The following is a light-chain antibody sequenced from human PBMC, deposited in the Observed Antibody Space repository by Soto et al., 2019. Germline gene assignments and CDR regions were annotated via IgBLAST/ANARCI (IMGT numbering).Light chain of an antibody. Sequence: QSALTQPRSVSGSPGQSVTISCTGTNSDVGGYNSVSWYQQLPGKAPKLMISAVSQRPSGVPDRFSGSKSGNTASLTISGLQAEDEADYYCCSYAGSYTWVFGGGTK. J-gene: IGLJ3*02. CDR1: NSDVGGYNS. CDR2: AVS. CDR3: CSYAGSYTWV. V-gene: IGLV2-11*01.